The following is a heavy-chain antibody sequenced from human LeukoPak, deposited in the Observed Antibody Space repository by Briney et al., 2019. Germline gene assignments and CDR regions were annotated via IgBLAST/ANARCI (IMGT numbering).Heavy chain of an antibody. J-gene: IGHJ4*02. D-gene: IGHD5-18*01. V-gene: IGHV1-69*04. Sequence: SVKVSCKASGGTFSSYTISWVRQAPGQGLEWMGRIIPILGIANYAQKFQGRVTITADKSTSTAYMELSSLRSEDTAVYYCARDLDSYGTFDYWGQGTLVTVSS. CDR1: GGTFSSYT. CDR2: IIPILGIA. CDR3: ARDLDSYGTFDY.